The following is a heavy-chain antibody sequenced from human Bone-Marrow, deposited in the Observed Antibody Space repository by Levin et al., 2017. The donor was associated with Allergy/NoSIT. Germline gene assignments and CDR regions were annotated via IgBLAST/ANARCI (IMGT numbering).Heavy chain of an antibody. CDR1: GGTFSSYA. D-gene: IGHD5-12*01. J-gene: IGHJ6*03. V-gene: IGHV1-69*13. CDR3: AESSRRGYSGYVHYYYYYMDV. CDR2: IIPIFGTA. Sequence: AASVKVSCKASGGTFSSYAISWVRQAPGQGLEWMGGIIPIFGTANYAQKFQGRVTITADESTSTAYMELSSLRSEDTAVYYCAESSRRGYSGYVHYYYYYMDVWGKGTTVTVSS.